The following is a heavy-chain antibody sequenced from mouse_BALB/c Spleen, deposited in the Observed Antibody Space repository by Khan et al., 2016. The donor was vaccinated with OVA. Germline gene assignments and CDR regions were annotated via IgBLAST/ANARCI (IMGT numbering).Heavy chain of an antibody. Sequence: VQLQQSGAELVKSGASVKLSCTASGFNIKDTSLHWVKQRHEQGLEWIGRIDPANGNTKYDPKFQGKATITTDTSSNTAYLQLSSLTSEDTAVYYCARNDGYDVDDWGQGTTLTVSS. D-gene: IGHD2-2*01. V-gene: IGHV14-3*02. CDR3: ARNDGYDVDD. J-gene: IGHJ2*01. CDR1: GFNIKDTS. CDR2: IDPANGNT.